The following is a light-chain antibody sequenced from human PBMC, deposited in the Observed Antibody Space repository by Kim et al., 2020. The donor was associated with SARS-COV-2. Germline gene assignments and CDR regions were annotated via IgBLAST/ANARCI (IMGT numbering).Light chain of an antibody. CDR2: GAS. J-gene: IGKJ1*01. Sequence: PGETATLSGRASQRFTSSQLGWYQQKPGQAPRLLIHGASGRATGIPDRFSGSGSGTDFTLTISRLEPEDSAVYYCQQYGKSPPWTFGQGTKVDIK. CDR1: QRFTSSQ. V-gene: IGKV3-20*01. CDR3: QQYGKSPPWT.